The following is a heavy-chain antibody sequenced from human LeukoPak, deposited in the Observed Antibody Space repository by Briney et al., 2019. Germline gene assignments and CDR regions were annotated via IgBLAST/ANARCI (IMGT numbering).Heavy chain of an antibody. CDR2: ISGSGGST. J-gene: IGHJ4*02. D-gene: IGHD1-26*01. V-gene: IGHV3-23*01. CDR3: AKDPIGIVGARIYFDY. Sequence: GGSLRLSCAASGFTFSSYWMHWVRQAPGKGLEWVSAISGSGGSTYYADSVKGRFTISRDNSKNTLYLQMNSLRAEDTAVYYCAKDPIGIVGARIYFDYWGQGTLVTVSS. CDR1: GFTFSSYW.